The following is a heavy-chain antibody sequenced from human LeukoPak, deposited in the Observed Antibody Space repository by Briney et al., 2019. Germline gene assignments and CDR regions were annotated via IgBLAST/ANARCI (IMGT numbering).Heavy chain of an antibody. J-gene: IGHJ4*02. V-gene: IGHV3-30*18. Sequence: GGSLRLSCAASAFTFKKYGMHWVRQAPGKGLEWVAVISFDGSDKQYADSVEGRFTISRDNSKSTVYLQMNDLRGEDTAVYYCTKAKGQSWLFSHYWGRGTLVTVSS. CDR2: ISFDGSDK. CDR3: TKAKGQSWLFSHY. CDR1: AFTFKKYG. D-gene: IGHD3-22*01.